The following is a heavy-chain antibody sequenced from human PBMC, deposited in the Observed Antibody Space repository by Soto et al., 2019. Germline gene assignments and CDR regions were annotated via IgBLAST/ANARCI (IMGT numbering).Heavy chain of an antibody. CDR1: GFIFSSSA. CDR3: AYKTGFDY. J-gene: IGHJ4*02. D-gene: IGHD1-1*01. CDR2: ISDSGTST. V-gene: IGHV3-23*01. Sequence: VQLLESGGDLVQPGGSLRLSCAASGFIFSSSAMSWVRQAPGKGLDWVSTISDSGTSTFYADSVRGRFTISRDNSKNTLFLQMNSLRVEDTAIYYCAYKTGFDYWGQGTLVTVSS.